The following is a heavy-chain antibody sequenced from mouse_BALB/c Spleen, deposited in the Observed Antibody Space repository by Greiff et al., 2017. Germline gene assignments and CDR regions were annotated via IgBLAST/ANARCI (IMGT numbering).Heavy chain of an antibody. V-gene: IGHV1-7*01. Sequence: QVQLQQSGAELAKPGASVKMSCKASGYTFTSYWMHWVKQRPGQGLEWIRYINPSTGYTEYNQKFKDKATLTADKSSSTAYMQLSSLTSEDSAVYYCATGTWFAYWGQGTLVTVSA. CDR1: GYTFTSYW. CDR3: ATGTWFAY. D-gene: IGHD1-1*02. CDR2: INPSTGYT. J-gene: IGHJ3*01.